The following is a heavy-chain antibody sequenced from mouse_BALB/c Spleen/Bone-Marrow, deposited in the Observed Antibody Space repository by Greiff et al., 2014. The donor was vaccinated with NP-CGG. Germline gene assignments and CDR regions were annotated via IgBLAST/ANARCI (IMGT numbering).Heavy chain of an antibody. J-gene: IGHJ2*01. CDR3: AYYRYDVNY. CDR2: IAPGSGST. CDR1: GYTFTSYW. V-gene: IGHV1S41*01. Sequence: DLVKPGASVKLSCKASGYTFTSYWINWIKQRPGQGLEWIGRIAPGSGSTYYNEMFKGKAILTVDTSSSTAYIQLSSLSSEYSAVYFCAYYRYDVNYWGQGTTLTVSS. D-gene: IGHD2-14*01.